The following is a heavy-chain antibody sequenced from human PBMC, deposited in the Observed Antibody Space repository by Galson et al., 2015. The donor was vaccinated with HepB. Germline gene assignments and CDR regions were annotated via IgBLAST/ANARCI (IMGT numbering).Heavy chain of an antibody. Sequence: SGYTFTSYYMHWVRQAPGQGLEWMGIINPSGGSTSYAQKFQGRVTMTRDTSTSTVYMELSSLRSEDTAVYYCARDDSGSYGAGWFDPWGQGTLVTVSS. V-gene: IGHV1-46*01. CDR1: GYTFTSYY. CDR3: ARDDSGSYGAGWFDP. J-gene: IGHJ5*02. CDR2: INPSGGST. D-gene: IGHD1-26*01.